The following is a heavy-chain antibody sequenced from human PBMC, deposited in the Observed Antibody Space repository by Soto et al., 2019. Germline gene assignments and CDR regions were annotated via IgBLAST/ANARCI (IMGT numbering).Heavy chain of an antibody. J-gene: IGHJ4*02. CDR3: ARDAPGSSWLDS. V-gene: IGHV4-59*01. Sequence: PSETLSLSCTVSGGSISPYYWSWIRQPPGKRLEWIAYIYYSGSTNYNPSLKSRVTISLDTSKNQFSLKLTSVTAADTAVYYCARDAPGSSWLDSWGQGTLVTVSS. CDR2: IYYSGST. CDR1: GGSISPYY. D-gene: IGHD6-13*01.